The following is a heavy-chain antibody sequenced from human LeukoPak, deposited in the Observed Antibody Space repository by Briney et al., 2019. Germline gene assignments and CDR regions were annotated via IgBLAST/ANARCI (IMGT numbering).Heavy chain of an antibody. CDR1: GFTFSSYS. J-gene: IGHJ4*02. Sequence: GGSLRLSCAASGFTFSSYSMNWVRQAPGKGLEWVSCISSSSSYIYYADSVKGRFTISRDNAKNSLYLQMNSLRVEDTAVYYCAKGGYYASGRLEYWGQETLVTVSS. CDR3: AKGGYYASGRLEY. CDR2: ISSSSSYI. V-gene: IGHV3-21*01. D-gene: IGHD3-10*01.